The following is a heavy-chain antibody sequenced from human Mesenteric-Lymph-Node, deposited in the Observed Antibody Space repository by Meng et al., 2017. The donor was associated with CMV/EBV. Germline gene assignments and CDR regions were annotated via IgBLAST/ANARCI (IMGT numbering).Heavy chain of an antibody. D-gene: IGHD5-12*01. CDR1: GYTFTSYG. CDR3: AREGVDIVATHWFDP. J-gene: IGHJ5*02. CDR2: ISAYNGNT. Sequence: ASVKVSCKASGYTFTSYGISWVRQAPGQGLEWMGWISAYNGNTNYAQKLQGRVTMTTDTSTSTAYMELRSLRSDDTAVYYCAREGVDIVATHWFDPWGQGTLVTVSS. V-gene: IGHV1-18*01.